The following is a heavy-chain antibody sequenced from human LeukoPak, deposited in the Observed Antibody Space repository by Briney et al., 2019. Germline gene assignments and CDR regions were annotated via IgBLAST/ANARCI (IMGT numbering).Heavy chain of an antibody. CDR1: GFTFSSYW. CDR2: INSDGSST. Sequence: PGGSLRLSCAASGFTFSSYWMHWVRQAPGKGPVWVSRINSDGSSTTYADSVKGRFTISRDNAKNTLYLQMNSLRAEDTAVYYCARVDLVVAATYHAFDIWGQGTMVTVYS. V-gene: IGHV3-74*01. CDR3: ARVDLVVAATYHAFDI. D-gene: IGHD2-15*01. J-gene: IGHJ3*02.